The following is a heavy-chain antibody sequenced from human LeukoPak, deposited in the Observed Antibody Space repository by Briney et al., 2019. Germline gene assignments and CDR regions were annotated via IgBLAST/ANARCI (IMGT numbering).Heavy chain of an antibody. Sequence: ASVKVSCKASGYTFTGYYMHWVRQAPGQGLEWMGWINPNSGGTNYAQKFQGRVTMTRDTSISTAYMELSRLTSDDTAVYYCARAHTMVRGVIWNSYYYYGMDVWGQGTTVTVSS. CDR3: ARAHTMVRGVIWNSYYYYGMDV. V-gene: IGHV1-2*02. CDR2: INPNSGGT. CDR1: GYTFTGYY. D-gene: IGHD3-10*01. J-gene: IGHJ6*02.